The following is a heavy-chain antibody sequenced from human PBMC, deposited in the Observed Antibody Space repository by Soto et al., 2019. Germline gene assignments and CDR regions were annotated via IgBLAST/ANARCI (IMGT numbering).Heavy chain of an antibody. D-gene: IGHD3-22*01. V-gene: IGHV4-31*03. CDR1: GGSISSGGYY. CDR3: AREVEERYYYDSSGYYGNWFDP. Sequence: SETLSLTCTVSGGSISSGGYYWSWIRQHPGKGLEWIGYIYYSGSTYYNPSLKSRVTISVDTSKNQFSLKLSSVTAADTAVYYCAREVEERYYYDSSGYYGNWFDPWGQGTLVTVSS. J-gene: IGHJ5*02. CDR2: IYYSGST.